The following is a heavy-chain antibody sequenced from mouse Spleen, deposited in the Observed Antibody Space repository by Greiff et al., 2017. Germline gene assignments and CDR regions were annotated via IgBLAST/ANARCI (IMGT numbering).Heavy chain of an antibody. Sequence: EVQLQESGGGLVQPGESLKLSCESNEYEFPSHDMSWVRKTPEKRLELVAAINSDGGSTYYPDTMERRFIISRDNTKKTLYLQMSSLRSEDTALYYCASQEITGTGFAYWGQGTLVTVSA. D-gene: IGHD4-1*01. CDR2: INSDGGST. J-gene: IGHJ3*01. CDR3: ASQEITGTGFAY. V-gene: IGHV5-2*01. CDR1: EYEFPSHD.